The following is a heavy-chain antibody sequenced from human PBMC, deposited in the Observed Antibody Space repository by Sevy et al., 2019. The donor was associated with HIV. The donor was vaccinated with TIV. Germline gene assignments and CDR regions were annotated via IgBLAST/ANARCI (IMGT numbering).Heavy chain of an antibody. V-gene: IGHV3-23*01. CDR2: LSFGCGKI. D-gene: IGHD2-8*01. Sequence: GGSLRLSFAASGFAFYDYSMSWIRQAPGKGLEWVATLSFGCGKINYADSVKGRFTISRDNSKNSFYLQMYNLRVEDTALYYCAREGCTRPHDYSGQGTRVTVSS. CDR1: GFAFYDYS. CDR3: AREGCTRPHDY. J-gene: IGHJ4*02.